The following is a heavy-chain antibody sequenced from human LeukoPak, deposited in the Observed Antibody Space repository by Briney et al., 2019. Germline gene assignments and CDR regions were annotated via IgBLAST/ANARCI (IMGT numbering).Heavy chain of an antibody. CDR3: ARLGSTGYYDSSGSRRAALDY. D-gene: IGHD3-22*01. Sequence: SETLSLTCTVSGCSISSSSYYWGWIRQPPGKGLEWAGRIYYSGSTYYNPFLKSRVTISVDTSKNQFSLKLSSVTAADTAVYYCARLGSTGYYDSSGSRRAALDYWGQGTLVTVSS. J-gene: IGHJ4*02. V-gene: IGHV4-39*01. CDR2: IYYSGST. CDR1: GCSISSSSYY.